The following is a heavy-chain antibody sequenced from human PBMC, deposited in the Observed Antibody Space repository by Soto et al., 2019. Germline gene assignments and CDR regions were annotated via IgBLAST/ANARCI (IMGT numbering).Heavy chain of an antibody. Sequence: EMQLVQSGAEVRKPGESLKISCKGSGYDFPKYWIGWVRQMPGKGLEWMGIIYPGDSDTRYSPSFQGQVTISADRSINTAYLQWSSLKASDTAMYYCAAVGTSTHYFHYYGLDIWGQGTTVTVSS. D-gene: IGHD1-1*01. J-gene: IGHJ6*02. CDR1: GYDFPKYW. CDR2: IYPGDSDT. V-gene: IGHV5-51*01. CDR3: AAVGTSTHYFHYYGLDI.